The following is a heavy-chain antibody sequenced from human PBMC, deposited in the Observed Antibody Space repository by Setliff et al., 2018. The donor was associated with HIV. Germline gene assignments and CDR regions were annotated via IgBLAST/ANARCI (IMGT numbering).Heavy chain of an antibody. CDR3: ARDNVGMRSFDY. J-gene: IGHJ4*02. V-gene: IGHV4-61*02. CDR1: DDSINSDNYY. D-gene: IGHD2-8*01. CDR2: VYITGRT. Sequence: SETLSLTCSVSDDSINSDNYYWSWIRQPAGKGLEWIGRVYITGRTHYNPSLKSRVTISVDTSKNQFSLNLRSVTAADTAVYYCARDNVGMRSFDYWGQGTLVTVSS.